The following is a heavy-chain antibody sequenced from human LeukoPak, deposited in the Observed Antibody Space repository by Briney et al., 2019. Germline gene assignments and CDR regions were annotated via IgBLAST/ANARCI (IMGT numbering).Heavy chain of an antibody. V-gene: IGHV3-23*01. CDR1: GFTFSSYA. Sequence: GGSLRLSCAASGFTFSSYAMSWVRQAPGKGLEWASAISGSGGSTYYADSVKGRFTISRDNSKNTLYLQMNSLRAEDTAVYYCAKVEQIGTLTTVTDNWFDPWGQGTLVTVSS. CDR2: ISGSGGST. D-gene: IGHD4-11*01. CDR3: AKVEQIGTLTTVTDNWFDP. J-gene: IGHJ5*02.